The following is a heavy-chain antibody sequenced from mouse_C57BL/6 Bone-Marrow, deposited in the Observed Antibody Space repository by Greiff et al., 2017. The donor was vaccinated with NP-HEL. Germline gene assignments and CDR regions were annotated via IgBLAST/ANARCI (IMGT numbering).Heavy chain of an antibody. V-gene: IGHV1-4*01. CDR2: INPSSGYT. CDR1: GYTFTSYT. CDR3: ARRRELLRYFDY. D-gene: IGHD1-1*01. J-gene: IGHJ2*01. Sequence: VMLVESGAELVRPGASVKMSCKASGYTFTSYTMHWVKQRPGQGLEWIGYINPSSGYTKYNQKFKDKATLTADKSSSTAYMQLSSLTSEDSAVYYCARRRELLRYFDYWGQGTTLTVSS.